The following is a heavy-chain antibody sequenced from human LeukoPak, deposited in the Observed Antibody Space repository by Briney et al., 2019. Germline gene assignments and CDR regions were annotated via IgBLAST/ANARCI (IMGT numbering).Heavy chain of an antibody. J-gene: IGHJ5*02. D-gene: IGHD2-2*02. Sequence: ASVTVSSKASGYTFTVYYMHWVRQAPGQGLEWLGWINPNSGGTNYAQKFQGRVTMTRDTSISTAYMKLSRLRSDDTAVYYCARDQGVVPAAIYGNWFDPWGQGTLVTVSS. CDR1: GYTFTVYY. CDR2: INPNSGGT. V-gene: IGHV1-2*02. CDR3: ARDQGVVPAAIYGNWFDP.